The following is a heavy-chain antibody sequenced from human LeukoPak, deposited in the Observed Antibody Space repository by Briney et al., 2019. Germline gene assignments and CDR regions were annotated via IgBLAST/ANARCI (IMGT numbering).Heavy chain of an antibody. CDR2: INPNSGGT. CDR3: ARGDSSGYDSWDFDY. J-gene: IGHJ4*02. Sequence: ASVKVSCKASGYTFTGYYMHWVRQAPGQGLEWMGWINPNSGGTNYAQKFQGWVTMTRDTSISTAYMELSRLKSDDTAVYYCARGDSSGYDSWDFDYWGQGTLVTVSS. V-gene: IGHV1-2*04. D-gene: IGHD3-22*01. CDR1: GYTFTGYY.